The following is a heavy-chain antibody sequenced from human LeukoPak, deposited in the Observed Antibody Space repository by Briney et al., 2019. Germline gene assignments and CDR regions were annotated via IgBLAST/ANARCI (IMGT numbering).Heavy chain of an antibody. V-gene: IGHV3-30*02. D-gene: IGHD3-9*01. J-gene: IGHJ4*02. Sequence: GGSLRLSCAASGFTFSSYGMHWVRQAPGKGLEWVAFIRYDGSNKYYADSVKGRFTISRDNSKNTLYLQMNSLRAEDTALYYCAKDIWHDILTGYYNYFDYWGQGTLVTVSS. CDR2: IRYDGSNK. CDR3: AKDIWHDILTGYYNYFDY. CDR1: GFTFSSYG.